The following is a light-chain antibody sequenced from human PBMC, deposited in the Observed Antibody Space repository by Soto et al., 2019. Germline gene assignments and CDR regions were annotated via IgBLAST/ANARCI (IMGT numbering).Light chain of an antibody. J-gene: IGLJ1*01. V-gene: IGLV2-14*03. CDR1: SSDVGGSNF. CDR3: VSYTSSTTYV. CDR2: DVA. Sequence: QSVLTQPASVSDSPGQSNTISCTGTSSDVGGSNFVSWYQQHPGKPPKLIIYDVANRPSGVSNRFSGSKSGSTASLIISRLQTEDEADYYCVSYTSSTTYVFGTGTKVTVL.